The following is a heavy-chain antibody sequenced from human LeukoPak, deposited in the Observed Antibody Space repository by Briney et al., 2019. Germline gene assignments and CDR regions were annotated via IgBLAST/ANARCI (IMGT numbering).Heavy chain of an antibody. CDR3: ASGGLSSSWYLHY. CDR2: ISYDGGNK. V-gene: IGHV3-30-3*01. J-gene: IGHJ4*02. D-gene: IGHD6-13*01. CDR1: GFPFSSYA. Sequence: GGSLRLSCAASGFPFSSYAMHWVRQAPGKGLEWVAVISYDGGNKYYADSVKGRFTISRDNSKNTVYLQMNSLRAEDTALYYCASGGLSSSWYLHYWGQGTLVTVSS.